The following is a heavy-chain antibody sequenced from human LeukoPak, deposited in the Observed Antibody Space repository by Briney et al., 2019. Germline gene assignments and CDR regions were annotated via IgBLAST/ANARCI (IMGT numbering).Heavy chain of an antibody. J-gene: IGHJ5*02. CDR2: IYYSGST. V-gene: IGHV4-59*01. Sequence: PSETLSLTCTVSGGSISSYYWNWIRQPPGKGLKWIGYIYYSGSTNYNPSLKSRVTISVDTSKNQFSLKLSSVTAADTAVYYCARDFDYRGFDPWGQGTLVTVSS. D-gene: IGHD3-9*01. CDR1: GGSISSYY. CDR3: ARDFDYRGFDP.